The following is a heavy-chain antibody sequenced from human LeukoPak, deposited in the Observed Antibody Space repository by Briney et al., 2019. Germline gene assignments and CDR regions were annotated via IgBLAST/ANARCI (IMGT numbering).Heavy chain of an antibody. CDR3: AGDRFDSSGDFDY. CDR2: ISSSSSYI. D-gene: IGHD3-22*01. J-gene: IGHJ4*02. Sequence: MTGGSLRLSCAASGFTFSSYSMTWVRQAPGKGLEWVSSISSSSSYIYYADSVKGRFTISRDNAKNSLYLQMNSLRAEDTAVYYCAGDRFDSSGDFDYWGQGTLVTVSS. CDR1: GFTFSSYS. V-gene: IGHV3-21*01.